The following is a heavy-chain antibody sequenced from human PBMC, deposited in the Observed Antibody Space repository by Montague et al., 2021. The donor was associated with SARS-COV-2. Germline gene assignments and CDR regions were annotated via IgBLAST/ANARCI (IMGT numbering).Heavy chain of an antibody. CDR1: GFSISSGFY. CDR3: ARRGYTGSDYFDY. J-gene: IGHJ4*02. V-gene: IGHV4-38-2*01. D-gene: IGHD5-12*01. CDR2: VYHSGYT. Sequence: SETLSLTCSVSGFSISSGFYWAWIRQSPGKGPEWIGTVYHSGYTXXNPXXXGRVTVSIDTSKNQSSLTVTSVTAADTAVYFCARRGYTGSDYFDYWGQGTLVTVSS.